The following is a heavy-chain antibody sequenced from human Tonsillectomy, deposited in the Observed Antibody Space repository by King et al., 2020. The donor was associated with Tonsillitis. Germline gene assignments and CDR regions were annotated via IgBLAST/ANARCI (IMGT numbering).Heavy chain of an antibody. CDR2: ISGSSDDT. J-gene: IGHJ4*02. CDR3: ARDYHGVEGYGH. V-gene: IGHV3-11*06. CDR1: GFTFSDYY. D-gene: IGHD5-18*01. Sequence: VQLVESGGGLVWPGGSLRLSCAASGFTFSDYYINWVRQAPGKGLEWISYISGSSDDTNYADSVTGRFIIWRDNAKNTVYLHMNSLRAEDTAVYYCARDYHGVEGYGHWGQGTLVTVSS.